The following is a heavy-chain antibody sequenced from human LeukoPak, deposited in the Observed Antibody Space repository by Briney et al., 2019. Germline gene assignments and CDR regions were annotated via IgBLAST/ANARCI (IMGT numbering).Heavy chain of an antibody. V-gene: IGHV4-59*01. J-gene: IGHJ4*02. CDR1: GGSISSYY. Sequence: SETLSLTCTVSGGSISSYYWSWIRQPPGKGLEWIGYIYYSGSTNYNPPLKSRVTISVDTSKNQFSLKLSSVTAADTAVYYCARGEPDSYGGPVEDYWGQGTLVTVSS. CDR2: IYYSGST. CDR3: ARGEPDSYGGPVEDY. D-gene: IGHD5-18*01.